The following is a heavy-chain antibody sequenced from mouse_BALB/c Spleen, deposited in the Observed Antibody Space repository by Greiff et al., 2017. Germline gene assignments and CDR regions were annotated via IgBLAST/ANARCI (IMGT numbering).Heavy chain of an antibody. CDR2: ISIYYDNT. J-gene: IGHJ4*01. CDR1: GYTFTDYA. Sequence: QVQLKQSGPELVRPGESVKISCKGSGYTFTDYAMHWVKQSHAKSLEWIGVISIYYDNTNYNQKFKGKATMTVDKSSSTAYMELARLTSEDSAIYYCARGRPIYDGYLYAMDYWGQGTSVTVSS. D-gene: IGHD2-3*01. CDR3: ARGRPIYDGYLYAMDY. V-gene: IGHV1-67*01.